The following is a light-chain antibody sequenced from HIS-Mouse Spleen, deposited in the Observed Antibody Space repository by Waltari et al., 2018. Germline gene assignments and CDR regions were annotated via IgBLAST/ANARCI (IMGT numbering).Light chain of an antibody. CDR3: QSADSSGTCVV. Sequence: SYELTQPPSVSVSPGQTAKITCSGDAFPKQYAYWYPQKPGQAPLLVIYKDSERPSGIPERFSGSSSGTTVTLTISGVQAEDEADYYCQSADSSGTCVVFGGGTKLTVL. J-gene: IGLJ2*01. CDR1: AFPKQY. CDR2: KDS. V-gene: IGLV3-25*03.